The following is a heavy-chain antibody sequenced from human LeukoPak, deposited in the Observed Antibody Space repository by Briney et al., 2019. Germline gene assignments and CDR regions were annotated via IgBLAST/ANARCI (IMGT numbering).Heavy chain of an antibody. CDR3: ARVSPRELMFDY. CDR1: GYTFTSYY. J-gene: IGHJ4*02. D-gene: IGHD1-26*01. Sequence: GASVKVPCKASGYTFTSYYMHWVRQAPGQGLEWMGIINPSGGSTSYAQKFQGRVTMTRDTSTSTVYMELSSLRSEDTAVYYCARVSPRELMFDYWGQGTLVTVSS. V-gene: IGHV1-46*01. CDR2: INPSGGST.